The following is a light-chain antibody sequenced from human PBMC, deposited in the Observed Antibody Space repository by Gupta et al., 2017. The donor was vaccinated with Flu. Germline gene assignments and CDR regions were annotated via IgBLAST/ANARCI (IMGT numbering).Light chain of an antibody. CDR2: GNS. V-gene: IGLV1-40*01. J-gene: IGLJ3*02. CDR3: QSYDNTPSGSEVV. CDR1: SSNIGAFVE. Sequence: QSVLTPPPSVSGAPGQTVPISCTGSSSNIGAFVEIHWYQQLPGKAPKPLIFGNSLRHQGGPARVSASKSGMSASLAITGVQADDEGKYYCQSYDNTPSGSEVVFGGGTKLTVL.